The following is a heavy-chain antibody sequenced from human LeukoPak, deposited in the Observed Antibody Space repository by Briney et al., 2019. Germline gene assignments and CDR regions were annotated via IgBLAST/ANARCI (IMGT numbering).Heavy chain of an antibody. CDR1: GYSFTSYW. CDR2: VYPGDSDT. D-gene: IGHD7-27*01. V-gene: IGHV5-51*01. Sequence: GKSLKISCKGSGYSFTSYWIGWVRQMPGKGLEWMGIVYPGDSDTRYSPSFQVQVSISADKSIRTAYLQWSSLKASDTDMYYCASLGHKYYFDYWGQGTLVTVSS. J-gene: IGHJ4*02. CDR3: ASLGHKYYFDY.